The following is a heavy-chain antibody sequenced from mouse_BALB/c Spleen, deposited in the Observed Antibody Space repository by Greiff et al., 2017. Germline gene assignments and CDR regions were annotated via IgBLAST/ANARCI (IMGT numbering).Heavy chain of an antibody. Sequence: VQRVESGAELVRPGVSVKISCKGSGYTFTDYAMHWVKQSHAKSLEWIGVISTYYGDASYNQKFKGKATMTVDKSSSTAYMELARLTSEDSAIYYCARSYGYDMDYWGQGTSVTVSS. CDR1: GYTFTDYA. J-gene: IGHJ4*01. CDR3: ARSYGYDMDY. CDR2: ISTYYGDA. D-gene: IGHD2-2*01. V-gene: IGHV1S137*01.